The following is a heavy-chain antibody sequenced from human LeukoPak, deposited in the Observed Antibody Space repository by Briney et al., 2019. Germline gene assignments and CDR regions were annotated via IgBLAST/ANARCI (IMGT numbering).Heavy chain of an antibody. D-gene: IGHD4-23*01. Sequence: ASVKVSCKVSGYTLTELSMHWVRQAPGKGLEWMGGFDPEDGETIYAQKFQGRVTVIEDTSTDTAYMELSSLRSEDTAVYYCARGDVGGNSGRGDYFDYWGQGTLVTVSS. CDR2: FDPEDGET. CDR1: GYTLTELS. J-gene: IGHJ4*02. CDR3: ARGDVGGNSGRGDYFDY. V-gene: IGHV1-24*01.